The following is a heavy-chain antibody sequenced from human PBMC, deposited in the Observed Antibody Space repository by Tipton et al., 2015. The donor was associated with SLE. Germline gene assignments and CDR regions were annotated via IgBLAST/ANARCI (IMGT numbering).Heavy chain of an antibody. CDR2: IKANETNK. J-gene: IGHJ4*02. Sequence: SLRLSCVTSGFLFSQFGMHWVRQTPGKGLEWVAVIKANETNKYYDDSVKGRFFISRQNSENRVSLEMNDLREEDSGFYYCVKQSTGSGRLRMPGFDVWGQGSLVTVSS. V-gene: IGHV3-33*03. CDR1: GFLFSQFG. D-gene: IGHD3-10*01. CDR3: VKQSTGSGRLRMPGFDV.